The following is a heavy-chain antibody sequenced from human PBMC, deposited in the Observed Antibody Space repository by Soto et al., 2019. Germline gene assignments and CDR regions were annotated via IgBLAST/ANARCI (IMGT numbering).Heavy chain of an antibody. CDR3: ARLGYCSSTSCPRHSYYGMDV. CDR1: GGTFSSYA. Sequence: VASVKVSCKASGGTFSSYAISWVRQAPGQGLEWMGGIIPIFGTANYAQRFQGRVTITADKSTSTAYMGLSSLRSEDTAVYYCARLGYCSSTSCPRHSYYGMDVWGQGTTVTVSS. V-gene: IGHV1-69*06. D-gene: IGHD2-2*01. CDR2: IIPIFGTA. J-gene: IGHJ6*02.